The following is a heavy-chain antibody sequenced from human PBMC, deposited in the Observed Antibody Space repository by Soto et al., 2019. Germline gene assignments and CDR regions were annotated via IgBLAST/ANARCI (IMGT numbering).Heavy chain of an antibody. V-gene: IGHV3-9*01. CDR3: AKDAGYSGYDFDYYYYGMDV. Sequence: GGSLRLSCAASGFTFDDYAMHWVRQAPGKGLEWVSGISWNSGSIGYADSVKGRFTISRDNAKNSLYLQMNSLRAEDTALYYCAKDAGYSGYDFDYYYYGMDVWGQGTTVTVSS. J-gene: IGHJ6*02. CDR1: GFTFDDYA. CDR2: ISWNSGSI. D-gene: IGHD5-12*01.